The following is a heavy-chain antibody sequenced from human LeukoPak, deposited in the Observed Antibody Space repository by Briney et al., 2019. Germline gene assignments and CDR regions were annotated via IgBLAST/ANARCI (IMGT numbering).Heavy chain of an antibody. CDR1: GDSVSSNSAA. Sequence: SQTLSLTCAISGDSVSSNSAAWNWIRQSPSRGLEWLGRTHYRSKWYNDYAVSVKSRITINPDTSKNQFSLQLNSVTPEDTAVYYCARESDYYDSSGGLVDYWGQGTLVTVSS. J-gene: IGHJ4*02. V-gene: IGHV6-1*01. CDR3: ARESDYYDSSGGLVDY. CDR2: THYRSKWYN. D-gene: IGHD3-22*01.